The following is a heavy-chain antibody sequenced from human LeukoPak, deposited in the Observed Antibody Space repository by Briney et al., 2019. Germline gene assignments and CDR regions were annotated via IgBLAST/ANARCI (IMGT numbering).Heavy chain of an antibody. CDR3: AREGAAAGQSDY. J-gene: IGHJ4*02. D-gene: IGHD6-13*01. V-gene: IGHV3-7*01. Sequence: GGSLRLSCAACGFTFSSYWMSWVRQAPGKGLEWVANIKQDGSEKYYVDSVKGRFTISRDNAKNSLYLQMNSLRAEDTAVYYCAREGAAAGQSDYWGQGTLVTVSS. CDR1: GFTFSSYW. CDR2: IKQDGSEK.